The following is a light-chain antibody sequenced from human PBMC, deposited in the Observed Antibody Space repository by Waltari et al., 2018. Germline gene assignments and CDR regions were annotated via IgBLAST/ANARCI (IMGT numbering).Light chain of an antibody. V-gene: IGLV2-14*03. CDR3: GSYSSSRTLWV. CDR1: SSDAGTYDY. J-gene: IGLJ3*02. CDR2: DVT. Sequence: QSALTQPASVSGSPGQSITISCTGPSSDAGTYDYVSWYQQHPGNAPKLVIYDVTKRPSGGSSRFSGSKSDDTASLTISGLQAEDEADYDCGSYSSSRTLWVFGGGTKLTV.